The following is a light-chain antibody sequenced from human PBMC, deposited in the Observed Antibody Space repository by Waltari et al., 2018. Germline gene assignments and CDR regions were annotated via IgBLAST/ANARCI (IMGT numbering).Light chain of an antibody. J-gene: IGKJ1*01. CDR1: QDIGNN. CDR2: RAS. CDR3: QEGYSDPWT. Sequence: DIQMTQSPSSLSASVGDTVTITCQASQDIGNNLNWYQHKPETAPKLLIYRASSLQSGIPTRFSGSGSGTIFALTIISLQPEDFATYYCQEGYSDPWTFGPGTQVEI. V-gene: IGKV1-17*01.